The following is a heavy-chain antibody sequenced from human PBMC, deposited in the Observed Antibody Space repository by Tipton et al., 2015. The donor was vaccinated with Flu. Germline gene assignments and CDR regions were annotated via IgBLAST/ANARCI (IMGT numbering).Heavy chain of an antibody. CDR3: ASTGI. Sequence: SLRLSCVASGFTVRNNYMTWVRQAPGKGLEWISVIYSGEDTHYADSVKGRFTISRDNSKNTVYLLMNSLRAEDTAVYYCASTGIWGQGTMVTVSS. D-gene: IGHD4-17*01. CDR1: GFTVRNNY. CDR2: IYSGEDT. J-gene: IGHJ3*02. V-gene: IGHV3-66*01.